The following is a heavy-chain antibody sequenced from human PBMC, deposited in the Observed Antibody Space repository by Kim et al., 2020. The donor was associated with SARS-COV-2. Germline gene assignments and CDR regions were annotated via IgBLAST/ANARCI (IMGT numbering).Heavy chain of an antibody. V-gene: IGHV3-30-3*01. CDR1: GFTFSSCA. J-gene: IGHJ6*02. D-gene: IGHD3-10*01. Sequence: GGSLRLSCAASGFTFSSCAIHWVRQAPGKGLEWVAVISYVGSNKNYADSVKGRFTISRDNSKNTLYLQMNSLRAEDTALYYCARAPWSRLRGLTYSYYGMDVWGQGTTVTVSS. CDR2: ISYVGSNK. CDR3: ARAPWSRLRGLTYSYYGMDV.